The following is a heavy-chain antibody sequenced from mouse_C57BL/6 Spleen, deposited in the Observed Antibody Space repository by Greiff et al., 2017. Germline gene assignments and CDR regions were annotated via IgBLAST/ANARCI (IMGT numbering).Heavy chain of an antibody. V-gene: IGHV1-69*01. D-gene: IGHD2-2*01. J-gene: IGHJ4*01. Sequence: VQLQQPGAELVMPGASVKLSCKASGYTFTSYWMHWVKQRPGQGLEWIGEIDPSDSYTNYNQKFTGKSTLTVDKSSSAAYMQLSSLASEDSAVYYCARWGLGDYAMDYWGQGTSVTVSS. CDR2: IDPSDSYT. CDR1: GYTFTSYW. CDR3: ARWGLGDYAMDY.